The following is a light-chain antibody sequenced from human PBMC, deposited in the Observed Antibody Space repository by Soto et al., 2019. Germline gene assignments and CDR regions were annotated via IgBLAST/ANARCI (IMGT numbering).Light chain of an antibody. CDR1: QHVSVW. Sequence: DIQMTQSPSSVSASVGDRVTITCRAIQHVSVWLGWYQQKTGKAPKLLIYAASSLQSGVPSRFSGSGSGTNFTLTISSLQPEDVATYYCQQANSVPFTFGPGTKLDIK. CDR3: QQANSVPFT. J-gene: IGKJ3*01. CDR2: AAS. V-gene: IGKV1D-12*01.